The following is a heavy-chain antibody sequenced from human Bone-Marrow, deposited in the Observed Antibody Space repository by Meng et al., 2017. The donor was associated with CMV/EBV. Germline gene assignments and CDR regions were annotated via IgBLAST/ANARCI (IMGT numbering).Heavy chain of an antibody. CDR2: MNPNSGNT. J-gene: IGHJ4*03. D-gene: IGHD3-3*01. Sequence: ASVKVSCKASGYTFTSYDINWVRQATGQGLEWMGWMNPNSGNTGYAQKFQGRVTMTRNTSISTAYMELSSLRSEDTAVYYCARTYLLRFLEWSIFLGYWGQGTLVTVSS. CDR3: ARTYLLRFLEWSIFLGY. V-gene: IGHV1-8*01. CDR1: GYTFTSYD.